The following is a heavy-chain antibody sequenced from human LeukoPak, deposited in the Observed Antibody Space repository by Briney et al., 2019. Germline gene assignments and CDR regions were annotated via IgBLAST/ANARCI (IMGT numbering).Heavy chain of an antibody. Sequence: SDTLSLTCTVSGGSVSSYYWNWIRQPPGKGLEWIGYIYYSGSTNYNPSLRRRVTISVDTSKNQFSLKLSSVTAADTAVYYCARGWASGSYYNYWGQGTLVTVSS. V-gene: IGHV4-59*02. CDR2: IYYSGST. D-gene: IGHD1-26*01. CDR3: ARGWASGSYYNY. CDR1: GGSVSSYY. J-gene: IGHJ4*02.